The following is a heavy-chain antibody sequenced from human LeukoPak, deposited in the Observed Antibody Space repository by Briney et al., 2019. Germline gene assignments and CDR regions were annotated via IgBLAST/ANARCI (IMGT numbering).Heavy chain of an antibody. CDR3: VRDFRSADY. CDR2: ICPDGPVS. Sequence: GGSLRLSCAASGFTFSIYCMHWVRQAPGKGPMWVSRICPDGPVSNYADSVKARFSISRDNARNTVYLQMNSLRAEDTAIYYCVRDFRSADYWGQGTLVTVSS. V-gene: IGHV3-74*01. CDR1: GFTFSIYC. J-gene: IGHJ4*02.